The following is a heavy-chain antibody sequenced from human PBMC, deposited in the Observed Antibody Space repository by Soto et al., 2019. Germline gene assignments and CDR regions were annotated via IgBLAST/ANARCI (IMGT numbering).Heavy chain of an antibody. J-gene: IGHJ5*02. CDR1: GFTFSSYA. CDR2: ISGSGGST. V-gene: IGHV3-23*01. Sequence: VPLLESGGGLVQPGGSLRLSCAASGFTFSSYALSWVRQVPGKGLEWVSGISGSGGSTYYADSVKGRFTISRDNSKNTLYLQMNSLRAEDTAVYYCVRGGLNWFDPWGQGTLVTVSS. D-gene: IGHD3-10*01. CDR3: VRGGLNWFDP.